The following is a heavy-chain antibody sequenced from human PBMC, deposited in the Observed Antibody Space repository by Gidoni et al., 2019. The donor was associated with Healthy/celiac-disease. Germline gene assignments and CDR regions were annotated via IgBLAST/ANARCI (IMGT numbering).Heavy chain of an antibody. CDR3: AKDGGKIQLWYLKYPDY. D-gene: IGHD5-18*01. CDR2: ISYDGSNK. J-gene: IGHJ4*02. CDR1: AFTFSSYG. V-gene: IGHV3-30*18. Sequence: QVQLVESGGGVVQPGSSLRLSCSASAFTFSSYGMHWVRQAPGKGLEWVAVISYDGSNKYYADSVKGRFTISRDNSKNTLYLQMNSLRAEDTAVYYCAKDGGKIQLWYLKYPDYWGQGTLVTVSS.